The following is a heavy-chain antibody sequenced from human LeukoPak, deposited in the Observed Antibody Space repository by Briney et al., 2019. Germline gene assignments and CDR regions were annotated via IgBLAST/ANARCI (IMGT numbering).Heavy chain of an antibody. D-gene: IGHD6-6*01. V-gene: IGHV4-39*07. CDR2: IYYSGST. J-gene: IGHJ4*02. Sequence: PSETLSLTCTVSGGSISSSSYYWGWIRQPPGKGLEWIGSIYYSGSTYYNPSLKSRVTISVDTSKNQFSLKLSSVTAADTAVYYCARGEPIAACPFDYWGQGTLVTVSS. CDR1: GGSISSSSYY. CDR3: ARGEPIAACPFDY.